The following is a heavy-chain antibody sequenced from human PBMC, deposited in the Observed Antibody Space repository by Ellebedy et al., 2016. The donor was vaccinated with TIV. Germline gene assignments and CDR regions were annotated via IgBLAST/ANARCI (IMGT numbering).Heavy chain of an antibody. Sequence: MPSETLSLTCAVYGGSFGGYYWSWIRQPPGKGLEWIGEISHSGSTNYNPSLKSRVSVSVDTSKNQFSLRLSSVTAADTAVYYCARVPLPPAANHDAFDIWGQGTMVTVSS. CDR2: ISHSGST. J-gene: IGHJ3*02. D-gene: IGHD2-2*01. CDR1: GGSFGGYY. CDR3: ARVPLPPAANHDAFDI. V-gene: IGHV4-34*01.